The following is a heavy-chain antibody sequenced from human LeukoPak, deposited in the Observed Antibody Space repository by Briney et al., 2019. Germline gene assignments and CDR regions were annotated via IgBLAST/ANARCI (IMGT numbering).Heavy chain of an antibody. D-gene: IGHD4-17*01. CDR2: IRGIAFGGTT. J-gene: IGHJ4*02. CDR1: GFTFGDYN. V-gene: IGHV3-49*04. Sequence: GGSLRLSCTVSGFTFGDYNMNWVRQAPGKGLEWVGFIRGIAFGGTTKYAASVEGRFTISRDDSKSIAYLQMNGVKTEDTAVYYCIRSVTNVYLDYWGQGTLVTVSS. CDR3: IRSVTNVYLDY.